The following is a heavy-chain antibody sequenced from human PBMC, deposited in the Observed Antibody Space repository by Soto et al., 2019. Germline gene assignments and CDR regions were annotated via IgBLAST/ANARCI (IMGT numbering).Heavy chain of an antibody. CDR1: GGSFSGYY. J-gene: IGHJ3*02. CDR2: INHSGST. V-gene: IGHV4-34*01. Sequence: SETLSLTCAVYGGSFSGYYWSWIRQPPGKGLEWIGEINHSGSTNYNPSLKSRVTISVDTSKNQFSLKLSSVTAADTAVYYCAGGSLKWEPRVVFDMGGQGKMVT. D-gene: IGHD1-26*01. CDR3: AGGSLKWEPRVVFDM.